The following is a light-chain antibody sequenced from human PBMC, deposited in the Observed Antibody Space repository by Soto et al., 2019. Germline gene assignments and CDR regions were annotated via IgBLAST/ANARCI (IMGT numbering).Light chain of an antibody. CDR2: KAS. CDR1: QTISSW. Sequence: DDQMTESPSTLSGAVGSRVTITCRASQTISSWLAWYQQKPGKAPKLLIYKASTLKSGVPSRFSGSGSGTEFTLTICSLQPDAFAPYCCQLFHSHSEAFAQGTMLDIK. V-gene: IGKV1-5*03. CDR3: QLFHSHSEA. J-gene: IGKJ1*01.